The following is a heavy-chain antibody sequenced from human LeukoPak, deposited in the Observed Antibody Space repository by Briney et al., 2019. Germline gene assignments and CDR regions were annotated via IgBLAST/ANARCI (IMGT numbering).Heavy chain of an antibody. CDR1: GFTFSSYD. CDR3: AKEGRWLQLGGAFDI. V-gene: IGHV3-30*18. Sequence: PGRSQTLACAASGFTFSSYDMHWVRQAPGKGLEWVSVISSDENNKYYADSVKGRFTISRDNSKNTLYLQMSSLRPEDTAVYYCAKEGRWLQLGGAFDIWGQGTMVTVSS. J-gene: IGHJ3*02. D-gene: IGHD5-24*01. CDR2: ISSDENNK.